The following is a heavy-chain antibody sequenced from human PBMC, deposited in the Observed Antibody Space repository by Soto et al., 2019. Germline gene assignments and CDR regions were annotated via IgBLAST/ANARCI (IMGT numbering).Heavy chain of an antibody. CDR1: GFTFSSYG. J-gene: IGHJ6*02. CDR2: ISYDGSNK. D-gene: IGHD3-3*01. CDR3: AKDVLRFLEWLAFYGMDV. Sequence: GGSLRLSCAASGFTFSSYGMHWVRQAPGKGLEWVAVISYDGSNKYYADSVKGRFTISRDNSKNTLYLQMNSLRAEDTAVYYCAKDVLRFLEWLAFYGMDVWGQGTTVTVS. V-gene: IGHV3-30*18.